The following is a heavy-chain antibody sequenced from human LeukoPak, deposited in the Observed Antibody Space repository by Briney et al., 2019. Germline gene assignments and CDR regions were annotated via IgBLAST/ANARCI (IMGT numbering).Heavy chain of an antibody. Sequence: SETLSLTCTVSGGSISSGSYYWSWIRQPAGKGLEWIGRIYTSGSTNYNPSLKSRVTISVDTSKNQFSLKLSSVTAADTAVYYCAREGTYYYDSSGREYYYYYYMDVWGKGTTVTVSS. D-gene: IGHD3-22*01. V-gene: IGHV4-61*02. J-gene: IGHJ6*03. CDR2: IYTSGST. CDR1: GGSISSGSYY. CDR3: AREGTYYYDSSGREYYYYYYMDV.